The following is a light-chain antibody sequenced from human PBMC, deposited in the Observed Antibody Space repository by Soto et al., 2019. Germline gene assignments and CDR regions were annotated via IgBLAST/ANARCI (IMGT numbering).Light chain of an antibody. CDR3: QQYSSYST. J-gene: IGKJ4*01. CDR1: QSISNW. Sequence: DIQMTQSPSTLSASVGDRVTITCRASQSISNWLAWYQQKPGKAPKLLIYKASGLESGVPSRFSGSGSGTEFTLTISGLQPDDFATYYCQQYSSYSTFGGGTNVEIK. V-gene: IGKV1-5*03. CDR2: KAS.